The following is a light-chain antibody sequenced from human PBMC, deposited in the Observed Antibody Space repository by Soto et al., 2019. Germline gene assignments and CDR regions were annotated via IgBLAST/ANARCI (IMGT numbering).Light chain of an antibody. CDR3: SSFTGSSTLV. Sequence: QSVLTQPASVSGSPGQSITISCTGTSSDIGLYNYVSWYQQHPGKAPKLIIFEVSNQPSGVSNRFSGSKSGNTASLTISGLQAEDEADYYCSSFTGSSTLVFGSGTKLTVL. CDR1: SSDIGLYNY. CDR2: EVS. J-gene: IGLJ1*01. V-gene: IGLV2-14*01.